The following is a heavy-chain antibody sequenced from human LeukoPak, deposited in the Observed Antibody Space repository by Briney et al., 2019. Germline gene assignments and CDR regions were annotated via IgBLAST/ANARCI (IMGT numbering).Heavy chain of an antibody. V-gene: IGHV3-23*01. CDR3: AKDKGIAAAGRPYYYYGMDV. CDR1: GFPFSNYV. J-gene: IGHJ6*02. CDR2: ISGSGGST. Sequence: GGSLRLSCVASGFPFSNYVMSWVRQAPGKGLEWVSAISGSGGSTYYADSVKGRFTISRDNSKNTLYLQMNSLRAEDTAVYYCAKDKGIAAAGRPYYYYGMDVWGQGTTVTVSS. D-gene: IGHD6-13*01.